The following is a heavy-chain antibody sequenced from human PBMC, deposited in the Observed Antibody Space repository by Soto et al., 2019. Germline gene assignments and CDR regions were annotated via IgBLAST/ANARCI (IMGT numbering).Heavy chain of an antibody. CDR3: AHRPGGSGFRYYFDY. CDR2: IYWNDDD. J-gene: IGHJ4*02. V-gene: IGHV2-5*01. CDR1: GLSLTSSGVG. D-gene: IGHD6-19*01. Sequence: QLTLKESGPPLVKPTQTLTLTCSFSGLSLTSSGVGVGWFRQPPGKALEWLGLIYWNDDDRYRASLHSRLTITKDTSKNQVVLTMTNMDPEDTATYYCAHRPGGSGFRYYFDYWGQGTLVTVSS.